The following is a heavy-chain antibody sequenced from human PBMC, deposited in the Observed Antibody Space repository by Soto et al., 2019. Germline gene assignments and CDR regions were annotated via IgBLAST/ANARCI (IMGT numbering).Heavy chain of an antibody. D-gene: IGHD5-18*01. CDR3: ARGGPVDTMDYFDY. J-gene: IGHJ4*02. V-gene: IGHV4-59*08. Sequence: PSETLSLTCTVSGGSISSYYWSWIRQPPGKGLEWIGYIYYSGSTNYNPSLKSRVTISVDTSKNQFSLKLSSVTAADTAVYYCARGGPVDTMDYFDYWGQGTLVTAPQ. CDR1: GGSISSYY. CDR2: IYYSGST.